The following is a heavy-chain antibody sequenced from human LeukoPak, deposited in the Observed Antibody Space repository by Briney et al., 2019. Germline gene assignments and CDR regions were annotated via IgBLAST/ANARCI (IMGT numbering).Heavy chain of an antibody. CDR3: AKSEIGGNGYFDH. CDR2: ISSSGGGT. CDR1: GFTFDDYA. Sequence: PGGSLRLSCAASGFTFDDYAMHWVRQAPGKGLEWVSTISSSGGGTNYADSVKGRFTIARDNSQNTLFLQMSSLRAEDTAVYYCAKSEIGGNGYFDHWGQGTLVTVSS. D-gene: IGHD4-23*01. V-gene: IGHV3-23*01. J-gene: IGHJ4*02.